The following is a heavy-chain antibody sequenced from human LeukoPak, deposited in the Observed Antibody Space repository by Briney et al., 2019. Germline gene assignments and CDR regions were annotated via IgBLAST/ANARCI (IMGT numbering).Heavy chain of an antibody. CDR3: ARGRGYSYGYFAW. D-gene: IGHD5-18*01. CDR2: IIPIFGTA. V-gene: IGHV1-69*06. J-gene: IGHJ4*02. CDR1: GGTFSSYA. Sequence: ASVKVSCKASGGTFSSYAISWVRQAPGQGPEWMGGIIPIFGTANYAQKFQGRVTITADKSTSTAYMELSSLRSEDTAVYYCARGRGYSYGYFAWWGQGTLVTVSS.